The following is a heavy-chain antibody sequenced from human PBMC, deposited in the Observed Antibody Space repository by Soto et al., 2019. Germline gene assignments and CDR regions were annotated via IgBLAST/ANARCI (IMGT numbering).Heavy chain of an antibody. V-gene: IGHV5-51*01. CDR2: IYPGDSDT. J-gene: IGHJ6*02. CDR1: GYTFTDYW. CDR3: ARHISNSRYYYYAMDV. D-gene: IGHD4-4*01. Sequence: GESLKISCKGSGYTFTDYWIGWVRQLPGKGLEWMGIIYPGDSDTRYSPSFQGHVTITVDKSTSTAYLQWNTLKASDTAMYYCARHISNSRYYYYAMDVWGQGTTVTVSS.